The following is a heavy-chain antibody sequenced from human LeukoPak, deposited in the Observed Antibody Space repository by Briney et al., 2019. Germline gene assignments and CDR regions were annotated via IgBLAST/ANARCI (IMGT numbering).Heavy chain of an antibody. J-gene: IGHJ1*01. CDR2: IYPGDSDT. V-gene: IGHV5-51*01. CDR3: ASTGCSGGSCYSIYFQH. D-gene: IGHD2-15*01. CDR1: GYSFTSYW. Sequence: GESLQISCKGSGYSFTSYWIGWVRQMPGKGLEWMGIIYPGDSDTRYSPSFQGQVTISADKSISTAYLQWSSLKASDTAMYYCASTGCSGGSCYSIYFQHWGQGTLVTVSS.